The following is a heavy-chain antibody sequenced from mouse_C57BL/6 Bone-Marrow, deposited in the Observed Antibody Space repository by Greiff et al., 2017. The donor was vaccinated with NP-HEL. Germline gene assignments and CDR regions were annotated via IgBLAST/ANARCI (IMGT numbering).Heavy chain of an antibody. CDR3: ARHDYGSGAWFAY. CDR2: ISNLAYSI. CDR1: GFTFSDYG. Sequence: EVKLMESGGGLVQPGGSLKLSCAASGFTFSDYGMAWVRQAPRKGPEWVAFISNLAYSIYYADTVTGRFTISSENAKNTLYLEMSSLRSEDTAMYYCARHDYGSGAWFAYWGQGTLVTVSA. V-gene: IGHV5-15*01. D-gene: IGHD1-1*01. J-gene: IGHJ3*01.